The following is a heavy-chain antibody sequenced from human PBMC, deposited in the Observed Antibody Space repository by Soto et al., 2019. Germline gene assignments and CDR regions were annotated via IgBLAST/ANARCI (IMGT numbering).Heavy chain of an antibody. J-gene: IGHJ6*02. V-gene: IGHV4-4*07. D-gene: IGHD1-20*01. CDR3: ASGPPVSRYYGLNV. CDR1: GVSMNDYY. CDR2: IFTNGNT. Sequence: SETLSLTCSVSGVSMNDYYWSWIRQTAGRGLEWIGRIFTNGNTNYNPSLRGRLTMSVDTSTNQVSLRLPSVTAAPTAVYYRASGPPVSRYYGLNVLGQRTTVTFYS.